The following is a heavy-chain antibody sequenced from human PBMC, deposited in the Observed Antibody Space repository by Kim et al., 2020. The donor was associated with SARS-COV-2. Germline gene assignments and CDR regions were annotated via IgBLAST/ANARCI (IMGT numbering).Heavy chain of an antibody. CDR3: ARGPIPGFFSPRLVPFDY. CDR1: GGSFSGYY. D-gene: IGHD3-9*01. V-gene: IGHV4-34*01. J-gene: IGHJ4*02. Sequence: SETLSLTCAVYGGSFSGYYWSWIRQPPGKGLEWIGEINHSGSTNYNPSLKSRVTISVDTSKNQFSLKLSSVTAADTAVYYCARGPIPGFFSPRLVPFDYWGQGTLVTVSS. CDR2: INHSGST.